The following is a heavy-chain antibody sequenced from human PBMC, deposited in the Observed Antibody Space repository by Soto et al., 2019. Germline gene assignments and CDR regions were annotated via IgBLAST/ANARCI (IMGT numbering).Heavy chain of an antibody. J-gene: IGHJ4*02. CDR2: IPYTGRN. D-gene: IGHD3-22*01. V-gene: IGHV4-59*01. Sequence: QVQLQESGPRLVKPSETLSLTCTVSGDSISSYYWSWFRQPPGKGLEWIGYIPYTGRNNYNPSLKSRVTISVDASKNQFALELRSVTAADTAVYFCARSPRLYETIGYYSSDSDYWGQGTLVTVSS. CDR1: GDSISSYY. CDR3: ARSPRLYETIGYYSSDSDY.